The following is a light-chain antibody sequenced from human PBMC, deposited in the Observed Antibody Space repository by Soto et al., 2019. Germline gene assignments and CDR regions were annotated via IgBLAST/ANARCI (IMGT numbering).Light chain of an antibody. CDR3: QQANSFPLT. J-gene: IGKJ4*01. CDR2: AAS. CDR1: QGISSW. V-gene: IGKV1-12*01. Sequence: DIQMTQSPSSVSASIGDRVTITCRASQGISSWLAWYQQKGGKAPNLLIYAASTLQSGVPSRFSGSGSGTDLTITISSLQPEDCETYYCQQANSFPLTFGGGTKVDIK.